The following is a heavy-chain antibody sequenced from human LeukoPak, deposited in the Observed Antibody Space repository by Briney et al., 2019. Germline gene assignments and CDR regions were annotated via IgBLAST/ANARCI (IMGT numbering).Heavy chain of an antibody. CDR1: GYTFTGYY. CDR2: MNPNSGNT. CDR3: ARGGATNDY. D-gene: IGHD1-26*01. J-gene: IGHJ4*02. V-gene: IGHV1-8*02. Sequence: ASVKVSCKASGYTFTGYYMHWVRQAPGQGLEWMGWMNPNSGNTGYAQKFQGRVTMTRNTSISTAYMELSSLRSEDTAVYYCARGGATNDYWGQGTLVTVSS.